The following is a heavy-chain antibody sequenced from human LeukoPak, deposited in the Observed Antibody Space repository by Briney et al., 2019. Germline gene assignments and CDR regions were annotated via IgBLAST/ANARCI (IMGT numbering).Heavy chain of an antibody. Sequence: SETLSLTCTVSGGSISSYYWSWIRQPPGKGLEWIGYIYYSGSTNYNPSLKSRVTVSVDTSKNQFSLKLSSVTAADTAVYYCARDGGNGVDYWGQGTLVTVSS. CDR3: ARDGGNGVDY. J-gene: IGHJ4*02. CDR2: IYYSGST. D-gene: IGHD1-1*01. V-gene: IGHV4-59*01. CDR1: GGSISSYY.